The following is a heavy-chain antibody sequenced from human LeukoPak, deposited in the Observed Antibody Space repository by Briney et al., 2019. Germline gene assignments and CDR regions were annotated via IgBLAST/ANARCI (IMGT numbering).Heavy chain of an antibody. CDR2: IIPILGIA. D-gene: IGHD1-1*01. CDR3: SKNLWNGAPIYYYYGMDV. J-gene: IGHJ6*02. CDR1: GGTFSSYA. Sequence: ASVKVSCKASGGTFSSYAISWVRQAPGQGLEWMGRIIPILGIANYAQKFQGRVTITADKSTSTAYMELSSLRSEDTAVYYCSKNLWNGAPIYYYYGMDVWGQGTTVTVSS. V-gene: IGHV1-69*04.